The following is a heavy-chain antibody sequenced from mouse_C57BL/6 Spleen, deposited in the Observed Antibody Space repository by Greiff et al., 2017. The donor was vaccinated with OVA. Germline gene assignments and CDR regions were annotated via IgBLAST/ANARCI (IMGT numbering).Heavy chain of an antibody. CDR2: IDPSDSYT. CDR1: GYTFTSYW. V-gene: IGHV1-50*01. CDR3: ARNDGSSPWFAY. D-gene: IGHD1-1*01. Sequence: QVQLKQPGAELVKPGASVKLSCKASGYTFTSYWMQWVKQRPGQGLEWIGEIDPSDSYTNYKQRFKGKATLTVDTSSSTAYMQLSSLTSEDSAVYYCARNDGSSPWFAYWGQGTLVTVSA. J-gene: IGHJ3*01.